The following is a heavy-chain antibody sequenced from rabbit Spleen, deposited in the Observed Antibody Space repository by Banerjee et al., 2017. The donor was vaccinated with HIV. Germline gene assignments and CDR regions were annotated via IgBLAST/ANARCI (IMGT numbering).Heavy chain of an antibody. J-gene: IGHJ4*01. D-gene: IGHD5-1*01. CDR1: GFSFSSYYF. CDR3: ARDAGGSGSYALDL. V-gene: IGHV1S40*01. CDR2: IYAGSSGST. Sequence: QSLEESGGDLVKPGASLTLTCTASGFSFSSYYFICWVRQAPGKGPEWIACIYAGSSGSTYYASWAKGRFTISKTSSTTVTLQMTSLTVADTATYFCARDAGGSGSYALDLWGPGTLVTVS.